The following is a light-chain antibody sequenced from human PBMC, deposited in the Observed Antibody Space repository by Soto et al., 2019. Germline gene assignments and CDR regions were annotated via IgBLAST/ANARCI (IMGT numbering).Light chain of an antibody. CDR1: QSVTSSY. V-gene: IGKV3-20*01. CDR3: QQYGTSPLT. J-gene: IGKJ4*01. Sequence: EIVLTQSPGTLSLSPGERATLSCRASQSVTSSYLAWYQQKLGQAPRLLIYGASSRATGIPDRFSGSGSGTDFTLTISRPEPEDFAVYYCQQYGTSPLTFGGGTKVEIK. CDR2: GAS.